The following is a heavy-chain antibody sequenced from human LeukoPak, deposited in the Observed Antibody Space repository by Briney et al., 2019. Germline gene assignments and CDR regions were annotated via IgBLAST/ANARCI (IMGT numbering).Heavy chain of an antibody. CDR1: GFTFSSYA. J-gene: IGHJ3*02. Sequence: GGSLRLSCAASGFTFSSYAMSWVRQAPGKGLEWVSAISGSGGSTYYADSVKGRSTISRDNSKNTLYLQMNSLRAEDTAVYYCAKDMRRYCSSTSCQGAFDIWGQGTMVTVSS. CDR2: ISGSGGST. D-gene: IGHD2-2*01. V-gene: IGHV3-23*01. CDR3: AKDMRRYCSSTSCQGAFDI.